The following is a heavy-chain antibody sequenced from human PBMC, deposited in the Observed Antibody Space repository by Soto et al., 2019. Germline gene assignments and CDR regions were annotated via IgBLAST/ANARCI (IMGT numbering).Heavy chain of an antibody. CDR2: IYYSGST. CDR3: ASNTVSDYRDYYYYGMDV. Sequence: PSETLSLTCTVSGGSISSGGYYWSCIRQHPGKGLEWIGYIYYSGSTNYNPSLKSRVTISVDTSKNQFSLKLSSVTAADTAVYYCASNTVSDYRDYYYYGMDVWGQGTTVTVSS. CDR1: GGSISSGGYY. D-gene: IGHD4-17*01. V-gene: IGHV4-61*08. J-gene: IGHJ6*02.